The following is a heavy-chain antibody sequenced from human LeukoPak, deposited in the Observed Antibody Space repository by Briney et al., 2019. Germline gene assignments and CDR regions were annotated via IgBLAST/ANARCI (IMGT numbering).Heavy chain of an antibody. Sequence: PGGSLRLSCAASGFTFSSYDMHCLRQATGKGLEWVSAIGTADDTYYPGSVKGRFTIYRENAKNSLYLQMNSLRAGDTAVYYCARGVYVDSSYYYYYMDVWGKGATVTVSS. D-gene: IGHD3-22*01. V-gene: IGHV3-13*01. J-gene: IGHJ6*03. CDR1: GFTFSSYD. CDR3: ARGVYVDSSYYYYYMDV. CDR2: IGTADDT.